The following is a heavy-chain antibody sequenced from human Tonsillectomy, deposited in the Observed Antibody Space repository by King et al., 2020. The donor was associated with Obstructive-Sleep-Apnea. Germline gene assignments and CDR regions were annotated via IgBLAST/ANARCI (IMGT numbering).Heavy chain of an antibody. CDR2: IYYSGST. CDR3: AREGSGWPHYYFDY. D-gene: IGHD6-19*01. Sequence: QLQESGPGLVKPSETLSLTCTVSGGSISSYYWSWIRQPPGKGLEWIGYIYYSGSTNYNPSLKSRVTISVDTSKNQFSLKLSSVTAADTAVYYCAREGSGWPHYYFDYWGQGTLVTVSS. CDR1: GGSISSYY. V-gene: IGHV4-59*01. J-gene: IGHJ4*02.